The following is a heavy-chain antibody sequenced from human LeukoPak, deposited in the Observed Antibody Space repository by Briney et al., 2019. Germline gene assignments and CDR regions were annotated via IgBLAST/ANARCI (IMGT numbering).Heavy chain of an antibody. CDR3: SRSIVGAIDFDY. D-gene: IGHD1-26*01. CDR2: INHSRST. CDR1: GGSFSGYY. V-gene: IGHV4-34*01. J-gene: IGHJ4*02. Sequence: SEALSLPSAVSGGSFSGYYWSWSRPPPGKGLQWIGEINHSRSTNYNPSLQSRGTISVATSKNQNSLHLNSMTPAAPARPSFSRSIVGAIDFDYWGQGTLVTVSS.